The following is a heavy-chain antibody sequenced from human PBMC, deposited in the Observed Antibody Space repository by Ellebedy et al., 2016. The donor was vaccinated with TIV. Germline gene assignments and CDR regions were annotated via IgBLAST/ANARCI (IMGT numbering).Heavy chain of an antibody. CDR1: GYTFTSYA. J-gene: IGHJ6*02. CDR2: INAGNGNT. Sequence: ASVKVSXXASGYTFTSYAMHWVRQAPGQRLEWMGWINAGNGNTKYSQKFQGRVTITRDTSASTAYMELSSLRSEDTAVYYCARVDVVATIQYYYYYGMDVWGQGTTVTVSS. CDR3: ARVDVVATIQYYYYYGMDV. D-gene: IGHD5-12*01. V-gene: IGHV1-3*01.